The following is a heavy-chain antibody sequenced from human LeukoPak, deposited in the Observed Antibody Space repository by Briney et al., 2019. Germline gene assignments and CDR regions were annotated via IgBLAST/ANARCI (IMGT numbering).Heavy chain of an antibody. Sequence: GGSLRLSCAASGFTFSDYYMSWIRQAPGKGLKWVSYISSSNSYTNYADSVKGRFYADSVKGRFTISRDNAKNSLYLQMNSLRAEDTAVYYCASLTYYFDSSGYYPGYFQHWGQGTLVTVSS. CDR3: ASLTYYFDSSGYYPGYFQH. J-gene: IGHJ1*01. D-gene: IGHD3-22*01. V-gene: IGHV3-11*03. CDR2: ISSSNSYT. CDR1: GFTFSDYY.